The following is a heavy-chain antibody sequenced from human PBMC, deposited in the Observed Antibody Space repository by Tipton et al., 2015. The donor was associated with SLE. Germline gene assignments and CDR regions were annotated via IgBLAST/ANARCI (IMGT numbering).Heavy chain of an antibody. CDR1: GGSTSNYY. V-gene: IGHV4-4*07. CDR2: IYTSGRT. D-gene: IGHD6-19*01. J-gene: IGHJ4*02. CDR3: ARDHPVAGPFDY. Sequence: TLSLTCTVSGGSTSNYYWSWIRPPAGKGLEWIGRIYTSGRTNYNPSLKSRVTMSVDTSKNQFSLKLSSVSAADTAVYYCARDHPVAGPFDYWGQGTLVTVSS.